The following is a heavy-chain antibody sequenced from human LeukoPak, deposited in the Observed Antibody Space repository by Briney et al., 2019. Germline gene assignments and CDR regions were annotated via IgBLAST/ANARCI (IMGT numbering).Heavy chain of an antibody. Sequence: SVKVSCKASGGTFSSYAISWVRQAPGQGLEWMGRIIPILGIANYAQKFQGRVTITADKSTSTAYMELSSLRSEDTAVYYCARGLDCSSTSCYIVAFDIWGQGTMVTVSS. CDR1: GGTFSSYA. CDR3: ARGLDCSSTSCYIVAFDI. V-gene: IGHV1-69*04. J-gene: IGHJ3*02. CDR2: IIPILGIA. D-gene: IGHD2-2*02.